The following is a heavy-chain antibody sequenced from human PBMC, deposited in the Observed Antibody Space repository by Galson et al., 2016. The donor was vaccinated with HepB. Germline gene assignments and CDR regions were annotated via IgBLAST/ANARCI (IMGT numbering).Heavy chain of an antibody. V-gene: IGHV4-31*03. J-gene: IGHJ6*04. CDR2: IYYSGST. Sequence: TLSLTCTVSGGSISSGGYWWSWIRQHPGKGPEWIGYIYYSGSTYYNPSLKSRVTISVDTSKNQFSLKLSSVTAADTAVYYCARERVQGRQYYYYGMDVWGKGTTVTVSS. D-gene: IGHD3-10*01. CDR1: GGSISSGGYW. CDR3: ARERVQGRQYYYYGMDV.